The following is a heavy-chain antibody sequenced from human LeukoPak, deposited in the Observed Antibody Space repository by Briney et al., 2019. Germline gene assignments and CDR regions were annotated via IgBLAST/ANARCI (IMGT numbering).Heavy chain of an antibody. J-gene: IGHJ4*02. V-gene: IGHV1-2*02. CDR2: INPNSGGT. CDR1: GYTFTGYY. Sequence: ASVKVSCKASGYTFTGYYMHWVRQAPGQGLEWMGWINPNSGGTNYAQKFQAKVIMTRDTSISTAYMELGRLRSDDTAVYYCARDVGEYCSSTNCYASNYWGQGTLVTVSS. D-gene: IGHD2-2*01. CDR3: ARDVGEYCSSTNCYASNY.